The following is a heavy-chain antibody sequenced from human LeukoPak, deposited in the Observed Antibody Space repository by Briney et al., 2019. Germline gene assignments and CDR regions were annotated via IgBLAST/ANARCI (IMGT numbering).Heavy chain of an antibody. Sequence: PGGSLRLSCAASGFTFSSYGMHWVRQAPGKGLEWVAVIPYDGSNKYYADSVKGRFTIPRDNSKNTLYLQMNSLRAEDTAVYYCARDPIVVMNYFDYWGQGTLVTVSS. CDR1: GFTFSSYG. CDR2: IPYDGSNK. V-gene: IGHV3-30*03. D-gene: IGHD3-22*01. CDR3: ARDPIVVMNYFDY. J-gene: IGHJ4*02.